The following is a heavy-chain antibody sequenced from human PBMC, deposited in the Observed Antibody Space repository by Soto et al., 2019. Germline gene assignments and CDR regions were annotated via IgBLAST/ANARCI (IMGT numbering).Heavy chain of an antibody. CDR3: AKDQWSYDFWSGYYGGAYYYYGMDV. J-gene: IGHJ6*02. D-gene: IGHD3-3*01. V-gene: IGHV3-30*18. Sequence: GGSLRLSCAASGFTFSSYGMHWVRQAPGKGLEWVAVISYDGSNKYYADSVKGRFTISRDNSKNTLYLQMNSLRAEDTAVYYCAKDQWSYDFWSGYYGGAYYYYGMDVWGQGTTVTVSS. CDR1: GFTFSSYG. CDR2: ISYDGSNK.